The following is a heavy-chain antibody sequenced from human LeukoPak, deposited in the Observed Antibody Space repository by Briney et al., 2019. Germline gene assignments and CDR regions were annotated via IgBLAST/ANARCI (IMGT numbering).Heavy chain of an antibody. V-gene: IGHV4-34*01. Sequence: SENLSLTCAVYGGSFSGYYWSWIRQPPGKGLEWIGEINHSGSTNYNPSLKSRVTISVDTSKNQFSLKLSSVTAADTAVYYCARATSPNFDYWGQGTLVTVSS. J-gene: IGHJ4*02. CDR1: GGSFSGYY. CDR2: INHSGST. CDR3: ARATSPNFDY.